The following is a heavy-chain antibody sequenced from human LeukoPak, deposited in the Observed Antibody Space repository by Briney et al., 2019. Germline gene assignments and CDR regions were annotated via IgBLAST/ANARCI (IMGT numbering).Heavy chain of an antibody. CDR2: IIPIFGTA. CDR3: ARDRGRRDGYNYFDY. J-gene: IGHJ4*02. CDR1: GYTFSDYY. V-gene: IGHV1-69*13. Sequence: SVKVSCKASGYTFSDYYIHWVRQAPGQGLEWMGGIIPIFGTANYAQKFQGRVTITADESTSTAYMELSSLRSEDTAVYYCARDRGRRDGYNYFDYWGQGTLVTVSS. D-gene: IGHD5-24*01.